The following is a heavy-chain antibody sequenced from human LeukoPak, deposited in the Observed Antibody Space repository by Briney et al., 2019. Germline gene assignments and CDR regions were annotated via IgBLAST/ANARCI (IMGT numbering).Heavy chain of an antibody. CDR3: AREQLIKSYSFDY. D-gene: IGHD6-13*01. V-gene: IGHV3-30-3*01. CDR1: GFTFSSYA. J-gene: IGHJ4*02. CDR2: ISYDGSNK. Sequence: GGSLRLSCAASGFTFSSYAMHWVRQAPGKGLEWVAVISYDGSNKYYADSVKGRFTISRDNSKNTLYLQMNSLRAEDTAVYYCAREQLIKSYSFDYWGQGTLVTVSS.